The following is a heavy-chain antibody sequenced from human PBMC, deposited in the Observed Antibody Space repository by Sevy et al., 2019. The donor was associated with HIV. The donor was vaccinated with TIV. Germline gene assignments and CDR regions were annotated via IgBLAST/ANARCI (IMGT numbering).Heavy chain of an antibody. J-gene: IGHJ4*02. D-gene: IGHD3-9*01. CDR2: INPSGGST. V-gene: IGHV1-46*01. Sequence: ASVKVSCKASGYTFTSDYIHWVRQAPGQGLEWMGIINPSGGSTSYAQKFQGRVTMTRDTSTSTVYMELSSLRSEDTAVYYCARDSDNYDILTGYYPFDYWGQGTLVTVSS. CDR3: ARDSDNYDILTGYYPFDY. CDR1: GYTFTSDY.